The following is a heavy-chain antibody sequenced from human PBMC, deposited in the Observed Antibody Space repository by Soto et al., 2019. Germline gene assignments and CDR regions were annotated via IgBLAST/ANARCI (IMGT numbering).Heavy chain of an antibody. CDR3: ARDSIITVGGVLGEY. Sequence: QVQLVQSGAVVKKPGSSVKVSCKASGGTFSSYTISWVRQAPGQGLEWMGRIIPILGIANYAQKFQGRVTITEDKSTSRAYMELSSLRSEDTAVYDCARDSIITVGGVLGEYWGQGTLVTVAS. CDR2: IIPILGIA. J-gene: IGHJ4*02. V-gene: IGHV1-69*08. D-gene: IGHD3-16*01. CDR1: GGTFSSYT.